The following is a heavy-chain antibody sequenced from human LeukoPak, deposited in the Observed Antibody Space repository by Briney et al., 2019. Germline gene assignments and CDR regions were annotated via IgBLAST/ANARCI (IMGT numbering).Heavy chain of an antibody. CDR3: ARHIYSSAAWFDP. V-gene: IGHV4-34*01. CDR1: GGSFSGYY. Sequence: SSETLSLTCAVYGGSFSGYYWSWIRQPPGKGLEWIGEINHSGSTNYNPSLKSRVTISVDTSKNQFSLKLSSVTAADTAVYYCARHIYSSAAWFDPWGQGTLVTVSS. J-gene: IGHJ5*02. CDR2: INHSGST. D-gene: IGHD6-19*01.